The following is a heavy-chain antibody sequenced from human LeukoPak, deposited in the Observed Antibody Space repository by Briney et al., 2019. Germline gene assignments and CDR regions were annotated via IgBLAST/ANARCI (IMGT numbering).Heavy chain of an antibody. J-gene: IGHJ6*03. CDR3: ARDQEAYCGGDCSYYYYMDV. CDR2: INPNSGST. Sequence: ASVKVSCKASGYTFTGYYMHWVRQAPGQGLEWMGWINPNSGSTNYAQKFQGRVTMTRDTSISTAYMELSRLRSDDTAVYYCARDQEAYCGGDCSYYYYMDVWGKGTTVTVSS. V-gene: IGHV1-2*02. CDR1: GYTFTGYY. D-gene: IGHD2-21*01.